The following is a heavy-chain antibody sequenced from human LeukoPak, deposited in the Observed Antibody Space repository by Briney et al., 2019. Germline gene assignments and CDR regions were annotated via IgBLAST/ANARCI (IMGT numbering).Heavy chain of an antibody. CDR2: IWYDGSNK. CDR3: ARDVFTTYDTGGGYFDY. V-gene: IGHV3-33*01. Sequence: GGSLRLSCVVSGFTFSSYGMHWVRQAPGKGLKWVALIWYDGSNKYYADSVKGRFAISRDNSKNTLYLQMNSLRADDTAVYYCARDVFTTYDTGGGYFDYWGQGTLVTVSS. CDR1: GFTFSSYG. D-gene: IGHD3-22*01. J-gene: IGHJ4*02.